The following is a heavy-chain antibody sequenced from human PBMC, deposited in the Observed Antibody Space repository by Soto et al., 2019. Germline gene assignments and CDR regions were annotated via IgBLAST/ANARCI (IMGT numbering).Heavy chain of an antibody. J-gene: IGHJ6*02. D-gene: IGHD2-15*01. CDR3: ARGRGVVVVAATYYYYGMDV. CDR1: GGTFSSYT. CDR2: IIPILGIA. Sequence: SVKVSCKASGGTFSSYTISWVRQAPGQGLEWMGRIIPILGIANYAHKFQGRVTITADKSSSTAYMELSSLRSEDTAVYYCARGRGVVVVAATYYYYGMDVWGQGTTVTVSS. V-gene: IGHV1-69*02.